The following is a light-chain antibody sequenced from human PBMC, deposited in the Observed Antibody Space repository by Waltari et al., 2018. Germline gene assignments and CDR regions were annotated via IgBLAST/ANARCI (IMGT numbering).Light chain of an antibody. Sequence: EIVLTQSPGTLSLSPGETVTPSCRARQGVTSRFLAWYQQKSGQTPRLLIYGASSRATGIPDRFSGSGSGTDFTLTISRLEPEDFAVYYCQQYSSSPYTFGQGTKLEIK. CDR1: QGVTSRF. CDR2: GAS. V-gene: IGKV3-20*01. CDR3: QQYSSSPYT. J-gene: IGKJ2*01.